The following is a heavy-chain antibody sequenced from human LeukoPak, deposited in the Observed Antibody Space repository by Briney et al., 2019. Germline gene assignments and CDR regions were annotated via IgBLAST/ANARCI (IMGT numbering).Heavy chain of an antibody. CDR3: ASPGVYSSSFWEYYFDY. J-gene: IGHJ4*02. V-gene: IGHV1-69*13. CDR2: IIPIFGTA. Sequence: SVKVSCKASGYTFTNYYIHWVRQAPGQGLEWMGGIIPIFGTANYAQKFQGRVTITADESTSTAYMELSSLRSEDTAVYYCASPGVYSSSFWEYYFDYWGQGTLVTVSS. CDR1: GYTFTNYY. D-gene: IGHD6-6*01.